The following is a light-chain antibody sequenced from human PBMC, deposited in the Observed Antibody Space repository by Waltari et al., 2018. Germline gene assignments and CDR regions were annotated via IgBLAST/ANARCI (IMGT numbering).Light chain of an antibody. V-gene: IGLV3-19*01. CDR1: SLRSYY. Sequence: TQDPAVSVALGQTVRITCQGDSLRSYYASWYQQRPGQAPLLVMYESNNRPSGVPDRFSGSNSDNTASLTITGAQAEDEGHYYCHSRDASGVGGTFGGGTKLTVL. CDR3: HSRDASGVGGT. J-gene: IGLJ2*01. CDR2: ESN.